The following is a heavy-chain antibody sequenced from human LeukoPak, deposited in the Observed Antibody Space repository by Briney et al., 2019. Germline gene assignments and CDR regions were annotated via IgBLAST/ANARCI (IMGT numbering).Heavy chain of an antibody. Sequence: SRTLSLTCGVSGGSISSGGYSWSWIRQPPGKGLEWIGYMFYTGSTYYNPSLKSRVTISVDTSKNQFSLKLSSVTAADTAVYYCARVRTRITIFGVAKHWFDPWGQGTLVTVSS. V-gene: IGHV4-30-4*07. CDR2: MFYTGST. CDR1: GGSISSGGYS. J-gene: IGHJ5*02. CDR3: ARVRTRITIFGVAKHWFDP. D-gene: IGHD3-3*01.